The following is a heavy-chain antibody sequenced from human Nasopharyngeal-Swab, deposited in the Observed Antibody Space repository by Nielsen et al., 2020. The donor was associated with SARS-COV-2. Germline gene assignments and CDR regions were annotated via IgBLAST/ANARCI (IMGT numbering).Heavy chain of an antibody. D-gene: IGHD3-16*01. CDR3: ARDEGAHNS. CDR1: GDSVSNDRVA. V-gene: IGHV6-1*01. CDR2: TYYRSEWYN. Sequence: SQTLSLTCAISGDSVSNDRVAWNWIRQSPSRGLEWLGSTYYRSEWYNDYAVSVNSRIPIRPDPSTNQFSLQLNSVTPEDTAVYYCARDEGAHNSWGQGTLVTVSS. J-gene: IGHJ4*02.